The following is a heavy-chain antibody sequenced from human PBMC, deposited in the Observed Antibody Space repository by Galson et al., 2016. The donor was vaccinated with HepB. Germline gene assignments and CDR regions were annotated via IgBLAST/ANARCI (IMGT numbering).Heavy chain of an antibody. D-gene: IGHD1-14*01. V-gene: IGHV4-39*01. CDR1: GGSISSSSYY. Sequence: SETLSLTCTVSGGSISSSSYYWGWIRQPPGKGLEYIGSIYYSGSTYYDPSLKSRVTISADTSKNQFSLRLTSVTAADTAVYYCARNPGSTNHPYYLDYWGQGTLVTVSS. CDR3: ARNPGSTNHPYYLDY. CDR2: IYYSGST. J-gene: IGHJ4*02.